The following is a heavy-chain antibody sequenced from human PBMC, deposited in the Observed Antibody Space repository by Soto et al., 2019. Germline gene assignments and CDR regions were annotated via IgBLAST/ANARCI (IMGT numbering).Heavy chain of an antibody. D-gene: IGHD6-19*01. CDR3: ARDYNTAWSPWFDP. Sequence: AGGSLRLSCAAPGFTVSGNYISWVRPVPGKGLEWVSVIYNDDSTSYADSVKGRFTISRDNSKSTLYLQMNSLTTEDTAVYYCARDYNTAWSPWFDPWGQGTLVTVSS. CDR2: IYNDDST. CDR1: GFTVSGNY. J-gene: IGHJ5*02. V-gene: IGHV3-66*01.